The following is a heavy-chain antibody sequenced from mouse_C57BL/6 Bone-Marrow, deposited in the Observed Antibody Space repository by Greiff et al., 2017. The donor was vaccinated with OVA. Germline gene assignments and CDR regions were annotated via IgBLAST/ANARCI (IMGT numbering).Heavy chain of an antibody. Sequence: QVQLQQPGAELVKPGASVKLSCKASGYTFTSYWMPWVKQKPGQGLEWIGMIHPNSGSTNYNEKFKSKATLTVDKSSSTAYMQLSSLTSEDSAVYYCARWDYGKGFDYWGQGTTLTVSS. CDR2: IHPNSGST. D-gene: IGHD1-1*01. V-gene: IGHV1-64*01. J-gene: IGHJ2*01. CDR3: ARWDYGKGFDY. CDR1: GYTFTSYW.